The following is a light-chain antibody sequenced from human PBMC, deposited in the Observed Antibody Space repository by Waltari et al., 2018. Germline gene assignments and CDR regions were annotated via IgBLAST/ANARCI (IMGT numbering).Light chain of an antibody. V-gene: IGKV3-15*01. CDR3: QQYNDWLGT. J-gene: IGKJ2*01. CDR2: GAS. Sequence: EIVMTQSPATLSVSPGERATLSCRASQSVSSNLAWSQQKPGQAPRLLSYGASTRATDIPARFSGSGSGTEFTLTISSLQSEDFAVYYCQQYNDWLGTFGQGTKLEIK. CDR1: QSVSSN.